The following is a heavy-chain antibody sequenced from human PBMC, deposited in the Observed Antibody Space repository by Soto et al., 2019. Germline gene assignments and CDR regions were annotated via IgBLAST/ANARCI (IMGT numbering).Heavy chain of an antibody. CDR3: TRAYDILTGYYVRGADY. CDR2: IRSKAYGGTT. J-gene: IGHJ4*02. D-gene: IGHD3-9*01. CDR1: GFTFGDYA. V-gene: IGHV3-49*04. Sequence: TLALPCTAYGFTFGDYAMSWVRQAPEKGLEWVGFIRSKAYGGTTEYAASVKGRFTISRDDSKSIAYLQMNSLKTEDTAVYYCTRAYDILTGYYVRGADYWGQGTLVTVSS.